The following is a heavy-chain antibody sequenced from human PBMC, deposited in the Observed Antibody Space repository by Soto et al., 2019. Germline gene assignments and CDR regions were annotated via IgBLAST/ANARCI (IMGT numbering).Heavy chain of an antibody. CDR1: GFTFDDYA. J-gene: IGHJ4*02. V-gene: IGHV3-9*01. CDR3: AKDVSITTSYIAH. CDR2: ISWNSGNI. Sequence: PGGSLRLSCAASGFTFDDYAMHWVRQAPGKGLEWVSSISWNSGNIDYADSVKGRFTVSRDNANNFLYLHMSSLRPEDTALYFCAKDVSITTSYIAHWGQGTLVTVSS. D-gene: IGHD1-1*01.